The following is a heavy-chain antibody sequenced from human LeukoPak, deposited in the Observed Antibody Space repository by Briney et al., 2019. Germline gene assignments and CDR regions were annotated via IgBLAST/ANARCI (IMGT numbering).Heavy chain of an antibody. CDR3: AREIKGGYCSSTSCYAPPYYYYYMDV. Sequence: ASETLSLTCAVYGGSFSGYYWSWIRQPPGKGLEWVGEINHSGSTNYNPSLKSRVTISVETSKNQFSLKLSSVTAADTAVYYCAREIKGGYCSSTSCYAPPYYYYYMDVWGKGTTVTVSS. CDR1: GGSFSGYY. D-gene: IGHD2-2*01. J-gene: IGHJ6*03. CDR2: INHSGST. V-gene: IGHV4-34*01.